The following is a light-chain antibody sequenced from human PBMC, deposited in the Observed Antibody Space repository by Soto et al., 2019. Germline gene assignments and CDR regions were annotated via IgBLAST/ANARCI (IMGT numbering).Light chain of an antibody. CDR3: SSYTSISTLV. J-gene: IGLJ2*01. Sequence: QSVLTQPVSVSGSPGQSITISCTGTSSDVGGYNYVSWYQQHPGKAPKLMIYEVTKRPSGVSNRFSGSKSGNTASLTISGLQSEDESDYDCSSYTSISTLVFGGGTKVTVL. CDR1: SSDVGGYNY. V-gene: IGLV2-14*01. CDR2: EVT.